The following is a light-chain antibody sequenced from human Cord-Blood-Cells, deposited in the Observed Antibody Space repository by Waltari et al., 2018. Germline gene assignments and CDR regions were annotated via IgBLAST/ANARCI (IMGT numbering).Light chain of an antibody. V-gene: IGKV1D-8*01. J-gene: IGKJ4*01. CDR1: HGISSY. Sequence: VTWMTQSPSLLSASTGDRVTISCQMSHGISSYLSWYQQKPGKAPELLIYAASTLQSGVPSRFSGSGSGTDFTLTISCLQSEDFATYYCQQYYSFPLTFGGGTKVEIK. CDR2: AAS. CDR3: QQYYSFPLT.